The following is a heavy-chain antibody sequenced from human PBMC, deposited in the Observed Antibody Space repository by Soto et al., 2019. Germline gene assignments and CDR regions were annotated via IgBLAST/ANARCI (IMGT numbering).Heavy chain of an antibody. CDR2: IYYSGST. J-gene: IGHJ5*02. CDR3: ARGPGIAAAGNNWFDP. CDR1: GGSISSYY. D-gene: IGHD6-13*01. V-gene: IGHV4-59*01. Sequence: SETLSLTCTVSGGSISSYYWSWIRQPPGKGLEWIGYIYYSGSTNYNPSLKSRVTISVDTSKNQFSLKLSSVTAADTAVYYCARGPGIAAAGNNWFDPWGQGTLVTVSS.